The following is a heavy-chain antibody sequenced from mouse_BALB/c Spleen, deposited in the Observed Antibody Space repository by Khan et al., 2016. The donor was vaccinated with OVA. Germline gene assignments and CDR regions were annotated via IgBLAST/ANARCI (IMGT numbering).Heavy chain of an antibody. CDR2: ISLKSDDYVT. CDR3: CIEL. Sequence: VQLKESGGGLVQPGGSMKLSCVSSGFTFSNYWMNWVRQSPEKGLEWVAEISLKSDDYVTHYAESVKGRFTISRDDSKSSVYLQMNDVRAEDTRIDYCCIELWGQGTTLTVSS. V-gene: IGHV6-6*02. D-gene: IGHD1-1*01. J-gene: IGHJ2*01. CDR1: GFTFSNYW.